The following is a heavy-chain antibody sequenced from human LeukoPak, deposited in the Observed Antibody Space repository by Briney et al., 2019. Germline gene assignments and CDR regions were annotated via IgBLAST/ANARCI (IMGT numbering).Heavy chain of an antibody. CDR1: GYTFTGYY. V-gene: IGHV1-2*02. J-gene: IGHJ5*02. CDR2: INPNSGGT. D-gene: IGHD3-10*01. Sequence: ASVKVSCKASGYTFTGYYMHWVRQAPGQGLEWMGLINPNSGGTNYAHKLQGRVTMTTDTSTSTAYMELRSLRSDDTAVYYCARHRSRMVRGGDWFDPWGQGTLVTVSS. CDR3: ARHRSRMVRGGDWFDP.